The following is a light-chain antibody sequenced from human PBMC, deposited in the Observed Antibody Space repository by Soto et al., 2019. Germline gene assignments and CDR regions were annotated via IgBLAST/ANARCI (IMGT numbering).Light chain of an antibody. CDR3: QQYFEWPPMT. J-gene: IGKJ1*01. V-gene: IGKV3-15*01. Sequence: VMTQSPATLSVSPGERATLSCWASETVATNLAWYEQKPGQAPRLLISDASTRAAGISDRFRGSGSGTEFTLYLSNRRSEDSAFYYCQQYFEWPPMTFGQGTKV. CDR1: ETVATN. CDR2: DAS.